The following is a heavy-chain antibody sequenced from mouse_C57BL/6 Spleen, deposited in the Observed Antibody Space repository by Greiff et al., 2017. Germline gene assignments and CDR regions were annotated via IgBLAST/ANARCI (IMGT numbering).Heavy chain of an antibody. Sequence: EVQLQQSGPELVKPGASVKISCKASGYTFTDYYMNWVKQSHGKSLEWIGDINPNNGGTSYNQKFKGKATLTVDKSSSTAYMELRSLTSEDSAVYYCARSAWFAYWGQGTTLTVSS. CDR1: GYTFTDYY. J-gene: IGHJ2*01. V-gene: IGHV1-26*01. D-gene: IGHD2-2*01. CDR3: ARSAWFAY. CDR2: INPNNGGT.